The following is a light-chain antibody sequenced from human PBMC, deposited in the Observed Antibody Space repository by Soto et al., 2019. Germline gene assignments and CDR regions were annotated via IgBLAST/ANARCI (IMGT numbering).Light chain of an antibody. CDR1: QSISSY. Sequence: DIKLTQSPSSLSASVGDRVTISCRASQSISSYLNWYQQTPGKAPRLLISAASTLQSGVPSRFSGSGSGTDFSLTISSLQPEDFATYYCQQSHSTPLTFGGGTKVEIK. CDR3: QQSHSTPLT. J-gene: IGKJ4*01. CDR2: AAS. V-gene: IGKV1-39*01.